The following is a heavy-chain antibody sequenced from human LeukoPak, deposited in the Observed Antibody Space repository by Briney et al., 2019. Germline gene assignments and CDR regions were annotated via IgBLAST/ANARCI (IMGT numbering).Heavy chain of an antibody. D-gene: IGHD6-19*01. CDR2: INPSGGST. J-gene: IGHJ3*02. V-gene: IGHV1-46*01. Sequence: EASVKVSCKASGYTFISYYMYWVRQAPGQGLEWMGIINPSGGSTSYAQKFQGRVTMTRDTSTSTVYMELSSLRSGDTAVYYCARGIAVAGFYDAFDIWGQGTMVTVSS. CDR1: GYTFISYY. CDR3: ARGIAVAGFYDAFDI.